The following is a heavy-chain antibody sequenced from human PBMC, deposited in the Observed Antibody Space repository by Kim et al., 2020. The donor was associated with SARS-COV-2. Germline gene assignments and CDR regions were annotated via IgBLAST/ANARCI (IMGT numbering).Heavy chain of an antibody. CDR1: GFTFSSYA. CDR2: ISGSGGST. J-gene: IGHJ6*02. D-gene: IGHD3-10*01. V-gene: IGHV3-23*01. CDR3: AKDSPLLWFGELFMGPYYYYGMDV. Sequence: GGSLRLSCAASGFTFSSYAMSWVRQAPGKGLEWVSAISGSGGSTYYADSVKGRFTISRDNSKNTLYLQMNSLRAEDTAVYYCAKDSPLLWFGELFMGPYYYYGMDVWGQGTTVTVSS.